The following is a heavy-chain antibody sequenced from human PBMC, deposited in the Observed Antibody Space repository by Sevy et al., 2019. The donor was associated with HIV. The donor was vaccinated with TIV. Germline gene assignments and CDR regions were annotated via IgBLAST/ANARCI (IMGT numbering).Heavy chain of an antibody. CDR1: GYSFTSYW. Sequence: GESLKISCKGSGYSFTSYWIGWVRQMPGKGLEWMGIIYPGDSDTRYSPSFQGQVTISADKSISTAYLQWSSLKASDTAMYYCAGGGAYYYDSSGYYGLGYWGQGTLVTVSS. V-gene: IGHV5-51*01. D-gene: IGHD3-22*01. CDR3: AGGGAYYYDSSGYYGLGY. CDR2: IYPGDSDT. J-gene: IGHJ4*02.